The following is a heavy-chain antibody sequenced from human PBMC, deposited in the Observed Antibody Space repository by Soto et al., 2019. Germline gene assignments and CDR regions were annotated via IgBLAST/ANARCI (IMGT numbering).Heavy chain of an antibody. CDR2: ISSGSSDT. V-gene: IGHV3-21*02. CDR1: GFTFSRDS. CDR3: AGVAY. Sequence: EVQLVESGGGLVKPGESLRLSCEASGFTFSRDSMNWVRQVPGKGLEWVASISSGSSDTWYADSVKGRFIISRDNAQNSLFLQMSTLSPEGTAMYYCAGVAYWGPGTQVTVSS. J-gene: IGHJ4*02.